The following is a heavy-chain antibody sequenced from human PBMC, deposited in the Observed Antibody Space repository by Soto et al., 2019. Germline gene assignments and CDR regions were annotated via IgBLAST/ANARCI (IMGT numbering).Heavy chain of an antibody. Sequence: EVQLLESGGGLVQPGGSLRLSCAASGFTFSSYAMSWVRQAPGKGLEWVSAISGSGGSTYYADSVKGRFTISRDNSKNTLYLQMNSLRAEDTAVYYCAKGGADHRSRWIDYSNYGGKDYYFDYWGQGTLVTVSS. J-gene: IGHJ4*02. CDR1: GFTFSSYA. CDR3: AKGGADHRSRWIDYSNYGGKDYYFDY. D-gene: IGHD4-4*01. V-gene: IGHV3-23*01. CDR2: ISGSGGST.